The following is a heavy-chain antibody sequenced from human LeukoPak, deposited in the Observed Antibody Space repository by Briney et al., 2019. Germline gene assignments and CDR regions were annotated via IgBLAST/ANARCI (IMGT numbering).Heavy chain of an antibody. D-gene: IGHD6-19*01. CDR3: ARIPPSSGWSNY. CDR2: ISYDGSNK. V-gene: IGHV3-30*04. J-gene: IGHJ4*02. CDR1: GFTFSSYA. Sequence: PGGSLRLSCAASGFTFSSYAMHWVRQAPGKGLEWVAVISYDGSNKYYADSVKGRFTISRDNSKNTLYLQMNSLRAEDTAVYYCARIPPSSGWSNYWGQGTLVTVSS.